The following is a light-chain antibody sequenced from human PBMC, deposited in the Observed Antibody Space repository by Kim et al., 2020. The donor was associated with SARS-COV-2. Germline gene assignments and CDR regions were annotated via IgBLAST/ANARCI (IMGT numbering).Light chain of an antibody. CDR3: QQYYSWPLT. J-gene: IGKJ4*01. CDR2: GAS. V-gene: IGKV3-15*01. CDR1: QSIGSH. Sequence: VSPGERATLSCRASQSIGSHLAWYQQKPGQAPRLLIYGASTRATGIPGRFSGSGSATEFTLTISSLQSEDFAIYYCQQYYSWPLTFGGGTKVDIK.